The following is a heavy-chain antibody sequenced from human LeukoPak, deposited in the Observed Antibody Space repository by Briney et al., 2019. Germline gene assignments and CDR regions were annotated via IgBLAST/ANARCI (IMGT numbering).Heavy chain of an antibody. CDR1: GGSISSSSYY. V-gene: IGHV4-39*01. D-gene: IGHD4-11*01. CDR3: ARQGPKLQYHFDY. Sequence: SETLSLTCTVSGGSISSSSYYWGWIRQPPGKGLEWIGSIYYSGSTYYNPSLKSRVTISVDTSKNQFSLKLSSVTAADTAVYYCARQGPKLQYHFDYWGQGTLVTVSS. J-gene: IGHJ4*02. CDR2: IYYSGST.